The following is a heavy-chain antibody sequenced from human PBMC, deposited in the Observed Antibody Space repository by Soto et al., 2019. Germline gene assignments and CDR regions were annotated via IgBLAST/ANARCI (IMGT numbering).Heavy chain of an antibody. V-gene: IGHV4-39*01. CDR3: NAAIRPYYYYMDV. D-gene: IGHD6-25*01. Sequence: QLQLQESGPGLVKPSETLSLTCTVSGGSISSSSYYWGWIRQPPGKGLEWIGSIYYSGSTYYNPSLKSRVTISVDTSKNQFSLKLSSVTAADTAVYYCNAAIRPYYYYMDVWGKGTTVTVSS. CDR1: GGSISSSSYY. J-gene: IGHJ6*03. CDR2: IYYSGST.